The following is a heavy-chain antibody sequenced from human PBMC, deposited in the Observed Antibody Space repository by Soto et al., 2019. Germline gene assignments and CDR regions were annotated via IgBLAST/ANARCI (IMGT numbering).Heavy chain of an antibody. CDR3: AKAWRPLVATASGFDY. CDR2: IWYDGSNK. Sequence: PGGSLRLSCAASGFTFSSYGMHWVRQAPGKGLEWVAVIWYDGSNKYYADSVKGRFTISRDNSKNTLYLQMNSLRAEDTAVYYCAKAWRPLVATASGFDYWGQGTLVTVSS. CDR1: GFTFSSYG. D-gene: IGHD5-12*01. J-gene: IGHJ4*02. V-gene: IGHV3-33*06.